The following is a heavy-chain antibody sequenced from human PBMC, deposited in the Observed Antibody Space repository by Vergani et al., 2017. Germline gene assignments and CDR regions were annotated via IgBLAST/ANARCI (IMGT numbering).Heavy chain of an antibody. V-gene: IGHV1-18*01. D-gene: IGHD1-26*01. J-gene: IGHJ3*02. CDR1: SHTFQTYG. CDR3: ATTGGIVGATRAFDI. Sequence: QVPLVQSGAALKKPGASVSVSCNRSSHTFQTYGISWVRQAPGKGLEWMAWIRPYTGHTIYAQKFQDRVTMTADTSTNTAYMELRSLRSDDTAVYYCATTGGIVGATRAFDIWGQGTMVTVSS. CDR2: IRPYTGHT.